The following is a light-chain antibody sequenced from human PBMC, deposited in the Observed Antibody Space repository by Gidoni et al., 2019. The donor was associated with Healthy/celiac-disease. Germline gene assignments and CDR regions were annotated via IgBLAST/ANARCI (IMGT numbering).Light chain of an antibody. V-gene: IGKV1-5*03. CDR3: QQHNSYPLT. Sequence: DIQMTQSPSTLSASVGDRVTITCRASQSISSWLAWYQQKPRKAPTLLIYKASSLESGVPSRFSGSGCSTAVTPPIISLLPADFATSYCQQHNSYPLTFGQGTRLEIK. CDR2: KAS. CDR1: QSISSW. J-gene: IGKJ5*01.